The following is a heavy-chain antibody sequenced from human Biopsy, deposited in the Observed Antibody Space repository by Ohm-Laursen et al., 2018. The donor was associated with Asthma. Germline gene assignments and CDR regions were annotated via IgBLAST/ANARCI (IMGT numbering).Heavy chain of an antibody. D-gene: IGHD3-22*01. J-gene: IGHJ5*02. CDR3: ARDRAMISET. Sequence: TLSLTCIFSGGSISSDDYYWSWIRQAPGKGLEWIAYIYSSEDTYYSPSLKSRVSISLDTSKNQFSLRLTSVTAADTAVYYCARDRAMISETWGQGTLVTVSS. CDR2: IYSSEDT. V-gene: IGHV4-30-4*01. CDR1: GGSISSDDYY.